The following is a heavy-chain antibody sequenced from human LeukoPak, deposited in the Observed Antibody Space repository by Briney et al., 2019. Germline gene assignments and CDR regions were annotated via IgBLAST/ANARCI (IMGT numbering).Heavy chain of an antibody. V-gene: IGHV1-69*04. J-gene: IGHJ3*02. CDR3: ARPTGRLDAFDI. CDR1: GGTFSNYA. CDR2: IIPMLGIP. Sequence: ASVKVSCRASGGTFSNYAINWVRQAPGQGLEWMGRIIPMLGIPNFAQKFQGRVTITADKSTTTAYMELSSLRSEDTAVYYCARPTGRLDAFDIWGQGTMVTVSS. D-gene: IGHD1-1*01.